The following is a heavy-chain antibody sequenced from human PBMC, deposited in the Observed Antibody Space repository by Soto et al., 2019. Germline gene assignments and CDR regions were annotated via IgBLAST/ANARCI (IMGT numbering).Heavy chain of an antibody. J-gene: IGHJ2*01. V-gene: IGHV3-33*01. CDR2: IWHDGSNQ. Sequence: QVQLVESGGGVVQSGGSLRLSCAASGFTFGNFGIHWVRQAPGKGLEWVAFIWHDGSNQYYTDSVKGRFTISRENSRNTVSLQMNSLGGEDTAVYHFARDYRWYIDLWGRGTMVTVSS. CDR3: ARDYRWYIDL. CDR1: GFTFGNFG. D-gene: IGHD3-16*02.